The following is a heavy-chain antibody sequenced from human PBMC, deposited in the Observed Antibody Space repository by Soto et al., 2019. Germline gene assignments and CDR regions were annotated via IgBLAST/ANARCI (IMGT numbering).Heavy chain of an antibody. J-gene: IGHJ6*02. V-gene: IGHV4-61*08. CDR1: GDSVSSSDFY. D-gene: IGHD5-18*01. CDR2: VYSTGTT. CDR3: ARANEPSRYSYGPQDYYYYYGMDV. Sequence: SETLSLTCAVSGDSVSSSDFYWTWIRQPPGKPLEWIGYVYSTGTTNYSPSLKSRVDMSVDTSENQFSLKVRSVTAADAAVYYCARANEPSRYSYGPQDYYYYYGMDVWGQGTTVTVSS.